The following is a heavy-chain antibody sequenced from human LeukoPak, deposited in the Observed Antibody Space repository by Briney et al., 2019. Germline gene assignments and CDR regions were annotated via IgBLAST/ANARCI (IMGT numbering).Heavy chain of an antibody. CDR1: GGSFSGYY. CDR2: INHSGST. V-gene: IGHV4-34*01. CDR3: ARRTTTVKAFDY. D-gene: IGHD4-17*01. Sequence: KPSETLSLTCAVYGGSFSGYYWSWIRQPPGKGLEWIGEINHSGSTNYNPSLKSRVTISVDTSKNQFSLKLSSVTAADTAVYYCARRTTTVKAFDYWGQGTLVTVSS. J-gene: IGHJ4*02.